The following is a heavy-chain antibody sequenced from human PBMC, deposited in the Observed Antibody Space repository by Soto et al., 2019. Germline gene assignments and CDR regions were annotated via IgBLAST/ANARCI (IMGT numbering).Heavy chain of an antibody. Sequence: PSETLSLTWTVPGGSISSSSYYWGWILQPPGKGLEWIWSIYYSGSTYYNPSLKSRVTISVDTSKNQFSLKVGSVTAADTDVYYCDSSSLYGIDVWGQGTTVTVSS. CDR2: IYYSGST. V-gene: IGHV4-39*01. D-gene: IGHD4-4*01. CDR1: GGSISSSSYY. J-gene: IGHJ6*02. CDR3: DSSSLYGIDV.